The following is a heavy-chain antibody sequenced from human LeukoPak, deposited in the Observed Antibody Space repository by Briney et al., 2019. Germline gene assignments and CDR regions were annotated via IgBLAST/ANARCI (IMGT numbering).Heavy chain of an antibody. CDR3: ARGGATIDY. J-gene: IGHJ4*02. D-gene: IGHD5-12*01. V-gene: IGHV3-48*02. Sequence: GGSLRLSCAASGFTFSGYSMNWVRRAPGKGLEWVSYISTSSSTIYYAASVRGRFTISRDNAKNSLYLQMDSLRDEDTAVYYCARGGATIDYWGQGTLVTVSS. CDR2: ISTSSSTI. CDR1: GFTFSGYS.